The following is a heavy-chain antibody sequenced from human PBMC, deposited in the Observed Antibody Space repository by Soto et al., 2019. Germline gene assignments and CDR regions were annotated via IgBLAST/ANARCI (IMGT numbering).Heavy chain of an antibody. V-gene: IGHV1-8*01. CDR1: GYTFTSYD. D-gene: IGHD2-15*01. CDR2: MNPNSGNT. J-gene: IGHJ4*02. CDR3: ARAQHPPIPGYCSGGSCYPDY. Sequence: QVQLVQSGAEVKKPGASVKVSCKASGYTFTSYDINWVRQATGQGLEWMGWMNPNSGNTGYAQKFQGRVTMTRNTSISTAYMELSSLRSEDTAVYYCARAQHPPIPGYCSGGSCYPDYWGQGTLVTVSS.